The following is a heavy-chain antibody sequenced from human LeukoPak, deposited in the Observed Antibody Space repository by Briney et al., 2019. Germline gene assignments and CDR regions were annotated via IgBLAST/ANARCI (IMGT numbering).Heavy chain of an antibody. CDR3: ARGEGDSSGWYKVFFDY. CDR2: IYYSGST. V-gene: IGHV4-39*07. D-gene: IGHD6-19*01. Sequence: PSETLSLTCTVSGGSISSSSYYWGWIRQPPGKGLEWIGSIYYSGSTYYNPSLKSRVTISVDTSKNQFSLKLSSVTAADTAVYYCARGEGDSSGWYKVFFDYWGQGTLVTVSS. J-gene: IGHJ4*02. CDR1: GGSISSSSYY.